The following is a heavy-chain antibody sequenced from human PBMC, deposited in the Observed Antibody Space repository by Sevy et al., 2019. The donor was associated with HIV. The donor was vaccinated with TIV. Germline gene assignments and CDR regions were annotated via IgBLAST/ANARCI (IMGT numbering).Heavy chain of an antibody. D-gene: IGHD6-19*01. CDR3: ARDGITSGWYRGYYFDY. Sequence: GGSLRLSCAASRFTFNTYAMHWVRQAPGKGLEWVAFISYDGSNEYYADSVNGRFTISRDNTKNTLYLQMNRLRAEDMAVYYCARDGITSGWYRGYYFDYWGQGTLVTVSS. CDR2: ISYDGSNE. V-gene: IGHV3-30*04. J-gene: IGHJ4*02. CDR1: RFTFNTYA.